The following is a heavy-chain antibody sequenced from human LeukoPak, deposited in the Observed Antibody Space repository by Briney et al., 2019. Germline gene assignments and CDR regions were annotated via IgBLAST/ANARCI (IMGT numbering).Heavy chain of an antibody. J-gene: IGHJ3*02. CDR3: ASPSKGLLTAFDI. V-gene: IGHV3-21*01. CDR1: GFTFSSYS. Sequence: GGSLRLSCAASGFTFSSYSMNWVRQAPGKGLEWVSSISSSSSYIYYADSVKGRFTISRDNAKNSLYLQMNSLRAEDTAVYYCASPSKGLLTAFDIWGQGTMVTVSS. CDR2: ISSSSSYI. D-gene: IGHD1-26*01.